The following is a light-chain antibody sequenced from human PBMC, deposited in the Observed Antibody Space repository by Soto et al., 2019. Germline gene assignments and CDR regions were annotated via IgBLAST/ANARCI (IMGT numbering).Light chain of an antibody. J-gene: IGKJ2*01. CDR3: QQSYSTT. Sequence: DIPLTQSPSSLSASVGDRVTITCRTSQNIRSHLNWYQQKPGKAPKLLSLQSGAPSRFSGSGSGTDFTLTISSLQPEDYATYYCQQSYSTTFGQGTKLEIK. V-gene: IGKV1-39*01. CDR1: QNIRSH.